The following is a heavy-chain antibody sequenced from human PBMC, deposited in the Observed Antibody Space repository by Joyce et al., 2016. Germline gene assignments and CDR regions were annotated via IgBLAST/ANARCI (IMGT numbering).Heavy chain of an antibody. CDR1: GFSFNKYA. J-gene: IGHJ4*02. V-gene: IGHV3-30*18. D-gene: IGHD3-9*01. CDR3: AKEAATGNFASVDS. Sequence: QLVESGGGVVPPGTSLRLSCVGSGFSFNKYAIHWVRRAPGKGLEWLAVLSFDGLNKNYADSVKGRFSVSRDNSKSTVDLHMTSLRSDDTALYYCAKEAATGNFASVDSWGQGTLVTVSS. CDR2: LSFDGLNK.